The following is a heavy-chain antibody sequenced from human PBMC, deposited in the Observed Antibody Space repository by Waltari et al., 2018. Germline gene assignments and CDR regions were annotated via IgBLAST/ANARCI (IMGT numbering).Heavy chain of an antibody. CDR3: ARHPAMTIMLWYFDL. V-gene: IGHV4-39*01. CDR2: IYYSGST. J-gene: IGHJ2*01. CDR1: GGFISSRSYY. D-gene: IGHD2-8*01. Sequence: QLQLQESGPGLVKPSETLSLTCTVSGGFISSRSYYWGWIRQPPGKGLEWIGSIYYSGSTYYTPSRKSRVTISVDTSKNQFSLKLSSVTAADTAVYYCARHPAMTIMLWYFDLWGRGTLVTVSS.